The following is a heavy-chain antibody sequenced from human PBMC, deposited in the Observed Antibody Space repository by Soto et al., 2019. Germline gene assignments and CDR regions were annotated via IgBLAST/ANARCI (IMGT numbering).Heavy chain of an antibody. J-gene: IGHJ5*02. CDR3: ARVGPDCNSVGCIRGRWFAP. CDR2: IHHSGGT. Sequence: SETLSLTCAVSGYSITSGYYWGWLRQPPGKGLEWMGTIHHSGGTYYNPSLKSRVSMSIDPSKNQFSLRLSSVTAADTAVHYCARVGPDCNSVGCIRGRWFAPWGQGTPVTVSS. CDR1: GYSITSGYY. V-gene: IGHV4-38-2*01. D-gene: IGHD2-2*01.